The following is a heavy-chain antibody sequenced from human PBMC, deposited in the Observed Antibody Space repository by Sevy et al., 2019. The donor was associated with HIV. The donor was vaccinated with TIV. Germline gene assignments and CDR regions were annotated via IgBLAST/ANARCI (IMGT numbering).Heavy chain of an antibody. CDR3: AKVRVPAAMWGYYYYGMDV. J-gene: IGHJ6*02. Sequence: GGSLRLSCAASGFTFSNAWMSWVRQAPGKGLEWVAVISYDGSNKYYADSVKGRFTISRDNSKNTLYLQMNSLRAEDTAVYYCAKVRVPAAMWGYYYYGMDVWGQGTTVTVSS. CDR1: GFTFSNAW. CDR2: ISYDGSNK. V-gene: IGHV3-30*18. D-gene: IGHD2-2*01.